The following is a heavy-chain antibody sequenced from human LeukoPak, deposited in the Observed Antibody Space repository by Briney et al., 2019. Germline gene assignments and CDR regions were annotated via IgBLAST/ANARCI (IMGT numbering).Heavy chain of an antibody. CDR3: ARFLPALDYALDY. Sequence: ASVKVSCKASGYTFTGYYMHWVRQAPGQGLEWMGWINPNSGGTNYAQKFQGRVTITADKSTSTAYMELSSLRSEDTAVYYCARFLPALDYALDYWGQGTLVTVSS. V-gene: IGHV1-2*02. CDR2: INPNSGGT. J-gene: IGHJ4*02. CDR1: GYTFTGYY. D-gene: IGHD4-17*01.